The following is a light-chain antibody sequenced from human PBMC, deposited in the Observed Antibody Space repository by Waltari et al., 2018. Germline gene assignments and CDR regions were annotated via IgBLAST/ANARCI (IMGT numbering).Light chain of an antibody. CDR1: SSDVGGYNY. CDR3: SSYTSISTPVV. V-gene: IGLV2-14*03. Sequence: QSALTQPASVSGSPGQSITISCIGTSSDVGGYNYVSWYQQHPGKVPTLLIYDVSNRPSGVSNRFSGSKSGNTASLTISGLQAEDEADYYCSSYTSISTPVVFGGGTKLTIL. J-gene: IGLJ2*01. CDR2: DVS.